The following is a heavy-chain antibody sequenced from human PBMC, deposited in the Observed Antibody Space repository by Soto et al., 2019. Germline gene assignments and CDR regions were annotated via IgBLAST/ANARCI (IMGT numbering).Heavy chain of an antibody. CDR1: GDILTTYA. Sequence: VQLVQSGAEVKKPGASVKVSCKASGDILTTYAITWVRQAPGQGLEWMGWISAYNGNTNYAKKFQGRVAMTTDTSTGTVYMELRSLMSDDTAVYYCVEVAGPPNNWLDSWGQGTLVTVSS. CDR3: VEVAGPPNNWLDS. J-gene: IGHJ5*01. V-gene: IGHV1-18*04. CDR2: ISAYNGNT. D-gene: IGHD6-19*01.